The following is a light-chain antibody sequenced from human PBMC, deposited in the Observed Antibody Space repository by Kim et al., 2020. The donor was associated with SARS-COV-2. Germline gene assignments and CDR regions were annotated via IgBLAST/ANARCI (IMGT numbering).Light chain of an antibody. CDR2: EVS. CDR3: SSYGGTNNYYV. J-gene: IGLJ1*01. CDR1: SSDVGGYNY. V-gene: IGLV2-8*01. Sequence: QSALTQPPSASGSPGQSVTVSCTGTSSDVGGYNYVSWYQQHPGKAPKLIICEVSKRPSGVPDRFSGSKSGNTASLIVSGLQAEDEADYFCSSYGGTNNYYVFGTGTKVTVL.